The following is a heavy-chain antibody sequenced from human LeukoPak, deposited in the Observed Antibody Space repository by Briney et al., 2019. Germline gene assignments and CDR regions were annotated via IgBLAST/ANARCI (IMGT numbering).Heavy chain of an antibody. Sequence: GASVKVSCKASGYTFTCYYMHWVRQAPGQGLEWMGWINPNSGGTNYAQKFQGRVTMTRDTSISTAYMELSRLRSDDTAVYYCARDSSGWYTMDVWGKGTTVTVSS. CDR2: INPNSGGT. CDR1: GYTFTCYY. J-gene: IGHJ6*03. CDR3: ARDSSGWYTMDV. V-gene: IGHV1-2*02. D-gene: IGHD6-19*01.